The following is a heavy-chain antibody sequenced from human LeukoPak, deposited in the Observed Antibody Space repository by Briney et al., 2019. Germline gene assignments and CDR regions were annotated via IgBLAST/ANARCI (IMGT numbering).Heavy chain of an antibody. D-gene: IGHD6-13*01. CDR3: HLIAAAGTDTFDY. J-gene: IGHJ4*02. CDR2: INPNSGGT. CDR1: GYTFTGYY. Sequence: ASVKVSCKASGYTFTGYYMHWVRQAPGQGLEWMGWINPNSGGTNYAQKFQGRVTMTRDTSISTAYMELSRLRSDDTAVYYCHLIAAAGTDTFDYWGQGTLVTVSS. V-gene: IGHV1-2*02.